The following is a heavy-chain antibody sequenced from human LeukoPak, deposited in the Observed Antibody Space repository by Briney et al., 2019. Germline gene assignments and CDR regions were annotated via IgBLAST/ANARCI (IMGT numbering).Heavy chain of an antibody. D-gene: IGHD6-19*01. CDR1: GYTFTGYY. J-gene: IGHJ5*02. CDR2: INPNSGGT. V-gene: IGHV1-2*06. CDR3: ARVLAVAKDLVDSFDP. Sequence: ASVKVSCKASGYTFTGYYMHWLRQAPGQGLEWMGRINPNSGGTNYAQKFQGRVTMTRDTSISTAYMELSRLRSDDTAVYYCARVLAVAKDLVDSFDPWGQGTLVTVSS.